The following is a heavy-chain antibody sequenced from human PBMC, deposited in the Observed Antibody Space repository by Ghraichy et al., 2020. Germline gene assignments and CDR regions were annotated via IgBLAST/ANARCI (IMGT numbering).Heavy chain of an antibody. CDR3: ARVSSDSCDY. J-gene: IGHJ4*02. D-gene: IGHD3-22*01. V-gene: IGHV3-7*01. CDR2: IKQDASEK. CDR1: GFTFSTSW. Sequence: GSLRLSCAASGFTFSTSWMAWVRQAPGKGLEWVANIKQDASEKYYLDSVKGRFTISRDNAKNSLLLQMNSLRGEDTAVYYCARVSSDSCDYWGQGTLVTVSS.